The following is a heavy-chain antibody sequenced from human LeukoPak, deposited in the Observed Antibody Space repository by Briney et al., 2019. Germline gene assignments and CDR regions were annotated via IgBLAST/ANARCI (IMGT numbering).Heavy chain of an antibody. CDR2: IYYSGST. Sequence: PSETLSLTCTVSGGSISSYYWSWIRQPPGKGLEWIGYIYYSGSTNYNPSLKSRVTISVDTSKNQFSLKLSSVTAADTAVYYCARAVVVPAGPSVGILHYYGMDVWGQGTTVTVSS. D-gene: IGHD2-2*01. V-gene: IGHV4-59*01. J-gene: IGHJ6*02. CDR1: GGSISSYY. CDR3: ARAVVVPAGPSVGILHYYGMDV.